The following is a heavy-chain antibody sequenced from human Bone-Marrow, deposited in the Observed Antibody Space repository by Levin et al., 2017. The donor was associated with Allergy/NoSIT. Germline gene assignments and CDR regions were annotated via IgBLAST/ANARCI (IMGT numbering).Heavy chain of an antibody. J-gene: IGHJ3*02. D-gene: IGHD2-8*02. CDR2: IDWDDQK. CDR3: ARYRTGDDAFDS. CDR1: GFSLSTAGMR. Sequence: SGPTLAKPTQAFTLTCTFSGFSLSTAGMRVSWIRQPSGKALEWLARIDWDDQKFYSTSLKTRLTISKDTSQNQVVLTITNLDPVDTATYYCARYRTGDDAFDSWGQGTMVAVSS. V-gene: IGHV2-70*04.